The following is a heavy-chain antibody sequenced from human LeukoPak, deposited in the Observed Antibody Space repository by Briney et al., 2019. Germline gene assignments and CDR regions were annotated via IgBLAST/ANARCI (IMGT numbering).Heavy chain of an antibody. Sequence: ASVKVSCKASGYKSTNYGITWVRQAPGQGLEWMGWISPYNGNTNYAQKFQGRVTLTTDTSTSTAYMDLRSLRSDDTAVYYCATEGGWQPIDYGDSVYWGQGTLVTVSS. D-gene: IGHD4-17*01. CDR3: ATEGGWQPIDYGDSVY. CDR2: ISPYNGNT. J-gene: IGHJ4*02. CDR1: GYKSTNYG. V-gene: IGHV1-18*01.